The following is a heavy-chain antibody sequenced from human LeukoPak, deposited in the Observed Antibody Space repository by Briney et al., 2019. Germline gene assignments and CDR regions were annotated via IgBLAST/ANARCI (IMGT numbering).Heavy chain of an antibody. CDR1: GGTFSSYA. CDR2: IIPILGIA. CDR3: AGVVAATNGWFDP. J-gene: IGHJ5*02. D-gene: IGHD2-15*01. V-gene: IGHV1-69*04. Sequence: SVKVSCKASGGTFSSYAISWVRQAPGQGLEWMGRIIPILGIANYAQKFQGRVTITADKSTSTAYMELSSLRSEDTAVYYCAGVVAATNGWFDPWGQGTLVTVSS.